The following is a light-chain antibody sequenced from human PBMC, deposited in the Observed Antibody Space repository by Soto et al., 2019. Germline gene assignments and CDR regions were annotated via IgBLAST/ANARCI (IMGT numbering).Light chain of an antibody. Sequence: IQMTQSPSSLSASVGDRFTITCRASQSISRYLNWYQQKQGKAPKXLMYAASSLQSGVPSRFSGSGSGTDGTLTISSLQKEDVATYYCQQSYSSTRTFGLGTKVDIK. CDR2: AAS. J-gene: IGKJ1*01. V-gene: IGKV1-39*01. CDR1: QSISRY. CDR3: QQSYSSTRT.